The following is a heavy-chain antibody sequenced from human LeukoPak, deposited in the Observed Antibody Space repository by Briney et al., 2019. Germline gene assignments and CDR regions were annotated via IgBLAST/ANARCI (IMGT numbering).Heavy chain of an antibody. CDR3: ARGVDTAMAPSPYFDY. V-gene: IGHV4-39*07. CDR2: IYCSGST. D-gene: IGHD5-18*01. CDR1: GGSISSSSYY. J-gene: IGHJ4*02. Sequence: SETLSLTCTVSGGSISSSSYYWGWIRQPPGKGLEWIGSIYCSGSTYYNPSLKSRVTISVDTSKNQFSLKLSSVTAADTAVYYCARGVDTAMAPSPYFDYWGQGTLVTVSS.